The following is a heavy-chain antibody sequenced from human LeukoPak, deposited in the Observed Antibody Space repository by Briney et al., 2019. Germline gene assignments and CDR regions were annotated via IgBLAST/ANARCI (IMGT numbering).Heavy chain of an antibody. CDR3: ASIRIAVAGTNFDY. Sequence: GGSLRLSCAASGSTFSSYSMNWVRQAPGKGLEWVSSISSSSSYIYYADSVKGRFTISRDNAKNSLYLQMNSLRAEDTAVYYCASIRIAVAGTNFDYWGQGTLVTVSS. D-gene: IGHD6-19*01. CDR1: GSTFSSYS. CDR2: ISSSSSYI. V-gene: IGHV3-21*01. J-gene: IGHJ4*02.